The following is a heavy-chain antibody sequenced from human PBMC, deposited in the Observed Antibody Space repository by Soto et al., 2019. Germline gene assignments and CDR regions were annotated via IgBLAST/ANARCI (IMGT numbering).Heavy chain of an antibody. CDR3: TTEGRLGY. Sequence: GGSLILSCAASGFTFSSYLMHWVRQAPGKGLVWVSRINSDGGITDYAAPVKGRFTISRDDSKNTLYLQMNSLKTEDTAVYYCTTEGRLGYWGQGTLVTVSS. J-gene: IGHJ4*02. D-gene: IGHD4-17*01. CDR1: GFTFSSYL. V-gene: IGHV3-15*07. CDR2: INSDGGIT.